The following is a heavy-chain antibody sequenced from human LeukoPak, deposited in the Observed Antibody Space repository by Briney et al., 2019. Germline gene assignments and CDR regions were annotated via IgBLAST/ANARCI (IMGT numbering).Heavy chain of an antibody. CDR1: GYTFTSYG. CDR3: AREDSYCGGDCYNWFDP. Sequence: ASVKVSCKASGYTFTSYGISWVRQAPGQGLKWMGWISAYNGNTNYAQKLQGRVTMTTDTSTSTAYMELRSLRSDDAAVYYCAREDSYCGGDCYNWFDPWGQGTLVTVSS. CDR2: ISAYNGNT. V-gene: IGHV1-18*01. J-gene: IGHJ5*02. D-gene: IGHD2-21*02.